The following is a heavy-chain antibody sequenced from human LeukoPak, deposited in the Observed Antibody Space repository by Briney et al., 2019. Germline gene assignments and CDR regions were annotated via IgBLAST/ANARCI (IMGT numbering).Heavy chain of an antibody. CDR1: GGSISSSTYY. J-gene: IGHJ4*02. CDR2: INHSGST. CDR3: TSHSSSGNVY. Sequence: PSETLSLTCTISGGSISSSTYYWGWIRQPPGKGLEWIGEINHSGSTNYNPSLKSRVTISVDTSKNQFSLKLSSVTAADTAVYYCTSHSSSGNVYWGQGTQVTVSS. D-gene: IGHD4-23*01. V-gene: IGHV4-39*07.